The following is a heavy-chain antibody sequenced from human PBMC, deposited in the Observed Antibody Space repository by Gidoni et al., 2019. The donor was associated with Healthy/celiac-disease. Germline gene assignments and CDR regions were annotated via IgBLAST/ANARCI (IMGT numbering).Heavy chain of an antibody. CDR1: GGSISSGSYY. Sequence: QVQLHESGPGLVKPSQTLSLTCTVSGGSISSGSYYWSLIRQPAGKGLEWIGGIYTSGSNTYNPSLKSRVTMSVDTSKNQFSLKLSSVTAADTAVYYCAREDSGVTVDYWGQGTLVTVSS. J-gene: IGHJ4*02. V-gene: IGHV4-61*02. D-gene: IGHD3-10*01. CDR3: AREDSGVTVDY. CDR2: IYTSGSN.